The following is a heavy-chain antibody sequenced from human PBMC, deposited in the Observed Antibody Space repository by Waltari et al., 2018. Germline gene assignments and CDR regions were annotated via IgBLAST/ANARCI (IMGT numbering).Heavy chain of an antibody. CDR1: GASISSYH. CDR3: ARGGFGGSIYYMDV. CDR2: IYHSGST. V-gene: IGHV4-59*01. D-gene: IGHD2-15*01. Sequence: QVQLQESGPGLVKPSETLSLTCTVPGASISSYHWTWIRQPPGKGLEWIGCIYHSGSTNYSPSFKSRVTLSVDTSRNQFSLKLTSVTAADTAVYYCARGGFGGSIYYMDVWGKGTTVTVSS. J-gene: IGHJ6*03.